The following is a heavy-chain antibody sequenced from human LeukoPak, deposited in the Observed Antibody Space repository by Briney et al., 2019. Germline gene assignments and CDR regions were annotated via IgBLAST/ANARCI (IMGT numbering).Heavy chain of an antibody. D-gene: IGHD1-7*01. CDR3: ARAYNWNYGSPSPDAFDI. CDR1: GYTFTSYG. CDR2: ISAYNGNT. Sequence: GASVKVSCKASGYTFTSYGISWVRQAPGQGLEWMGWISAYNGNTNYAQKLQGRVTMTTDTSTSTAYMELRSLRSDDTAVYYCARAYNWNYGSPSPDAFDIWGQGTMVTVSS. V-gene: IGHV1-18*01. J-gene: IGHJ3*02.